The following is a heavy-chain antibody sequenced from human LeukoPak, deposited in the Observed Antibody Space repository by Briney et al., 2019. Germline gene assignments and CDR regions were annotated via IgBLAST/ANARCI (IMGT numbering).Heavy chain of an antibody. V-gene: IGHV1-2*02. CDR3: ARPSTFYYDSSNYYPDAFDI. Sequence: ASVKVSCKASGYTFTDYYMNWVRLAPGQGLEWLGWINPNSGGTNYAQKFQGRVTMTRDTSTSTAYMELRRLAPDDTAVYYCARPSTFYYDSSNYYPDAFDIWGRGTMVTVSS. CDR1: GYTFTDYY. J-gene: IGHJ3*02. CDR2: INPNSGGT. D-gene: IGHD3-22*01.